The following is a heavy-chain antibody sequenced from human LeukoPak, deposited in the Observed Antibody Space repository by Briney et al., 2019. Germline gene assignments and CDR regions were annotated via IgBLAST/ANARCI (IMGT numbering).Heavy chain of an antibody. Sequence: ASVTVSCTASGYTFTDYYLHWVRQAPGQGLEWMGWINPNSGGTNNAQTFQGRVTMTRDTSITTAYMELSRLRSDDTAVYYCARIGYNHYFDYWGQGTLVTVSS. J-gene: IGHJ4*02. CDR2: INPNSGGT. V-gene: IGHV1-2*02. CDR1: GYTFTDYY. D-gene: IGHD5-24*01. CDR3: ARIGYNHYFDY.